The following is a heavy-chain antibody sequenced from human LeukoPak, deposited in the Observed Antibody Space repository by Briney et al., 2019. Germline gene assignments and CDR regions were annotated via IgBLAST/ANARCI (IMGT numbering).Heavy chain of an antibody. CDR1: GGSISSGDYY. CDR2: IYYSGST. V-gene: IGHV4-30-4*01. Sequence: PSETLSLTCTVSGGSISSGDYYWSWIRQPPGKGLEWIGYIYYSGSTYYNPSLKSRVTISVDTSKNQFSLKLSSVTAADAAVYYCARATVAGAFDFWGQGTLVTVPS. D-gene: IGHD6-19*01. CDR3: ARATVAGAFDF. J-gene: IGHJ4*02.